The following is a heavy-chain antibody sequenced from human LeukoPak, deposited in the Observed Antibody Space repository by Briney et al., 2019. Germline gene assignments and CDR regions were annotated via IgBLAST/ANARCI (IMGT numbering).Heavy chain of an antibody. CDR2: ISGSGGST. Sequence: GGSLRLSCAASGFTFSSYAMSWVRQAPGKGLEWVSAISGSGGSTYYADSVKGRFTISRDNSNNTLYLQMNSLRVEDTALYYCANMVRGVITNYWGQGTLVTVSS. CDR3: ANMVRGVITNY. J-gene: IGHJ4*02. D-gene: IGHD3-10*01. CDR1: GFTFSSYA. V-gene: IGHV3-23*01.